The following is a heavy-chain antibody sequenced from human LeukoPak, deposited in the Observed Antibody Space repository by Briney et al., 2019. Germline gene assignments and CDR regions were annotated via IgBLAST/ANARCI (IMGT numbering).Heavy chain of an antibody. Sequence: GASAKVSCKASGYTFTGYYMHWVRQAPGQGLEWMGWINPNSGGTNYAQKFQGRVTMTRDTSISTAYMELSRLRSDDTAVYYCARVLGYCSSTSCYNPPDYWGQGTLVTVSS. V-gene: IGHV1-2*02. CDR1: GYTFTGYY. D-gene: IGHD2-2*02. CDR2: INPNSGGT. CDR3: ARVLGYCSSTSCYNPPDY. J-gene: IGHJ4*02.